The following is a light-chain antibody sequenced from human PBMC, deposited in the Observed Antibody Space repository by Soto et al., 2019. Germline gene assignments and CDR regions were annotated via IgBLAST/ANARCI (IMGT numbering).Light chain of an antibody. CDR2: EGS. V-gene: IGLV2-23*01. J-gene: IGLJ1*01. Sequence: QSALTQPASVSGSPGQSITISCTGTSSDVGNYNLVSWYQQRPGKAPKLMIYEGSKRPSGLSNRFSGSKSGNTASLTISGLQAEDEADYYCCSYAGSSTDVFGTGTKVTVL. CDR1: SSDVGNYNL. CDR3: CSYAGSSTDV.